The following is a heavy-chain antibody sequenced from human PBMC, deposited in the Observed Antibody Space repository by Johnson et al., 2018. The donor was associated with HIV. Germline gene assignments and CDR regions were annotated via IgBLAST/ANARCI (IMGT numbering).Heavy chain of an antibody. D-gene: IGHD3-16*01. CDR1: GFTVSSNY. CDR3: TTGLMSAFDM. CDR2: IYSDGTT. J-gene: IGHJ3*02. V-gene: IGHV3-66*01. Sequence: VQLVESGGGLVQPGGSLTLSCAVSGFTVSSNYMSWVRQAPGQGLEWVSVIYSDGTTYYADSVKGRFTISRDNAKNTLYLQMDSLRAEDTAVYYCTTGLMSAFDMWGQGTMVTVSS.